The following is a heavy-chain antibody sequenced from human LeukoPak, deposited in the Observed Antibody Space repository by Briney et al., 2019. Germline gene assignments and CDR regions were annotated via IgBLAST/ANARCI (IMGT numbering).Heavy chain of an antibody. D-gene: IGHD3-9*01. CDR1: GFTFSSFP. CDR2: ISSDGNTE. J-gene: IGHJ4*02. V-gene: IGHV3-48*03. Sequence: EGSLRLSCAASGFTFSSFPMNWVRQAPGKGLEWVSHISSDGNTEYYLDSVRGRFTMSRDNAKSLLFLQVNSLRAEDTAVYYCARDTLNGPFVISLDNWGQGALVTVSS. CDR3: ARDTLNGPFVISLDN.